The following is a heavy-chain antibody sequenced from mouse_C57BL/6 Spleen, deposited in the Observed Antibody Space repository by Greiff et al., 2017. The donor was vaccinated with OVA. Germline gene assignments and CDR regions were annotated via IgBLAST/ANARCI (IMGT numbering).Heavy chain of an antibody. Sequence: EVQLVESGGGLVQPGGSLKLSCAASGFTFSDYYMYWVRQTPEKRLEWVAYISNGGGSTYYPDTVKGRFTISRDNAKNTLYLQMSRLKSEDTAMYYCASLITTEAMDYWGQGTSVTVSS. D-gene: IGHD2-4*01. V-gene: IGHV5-12*01. CDR1: GFTFSDYY. CDR2: ISNGGGST. J-gene: IGHJ4*01. CDR3: ASLITTEAMDY.